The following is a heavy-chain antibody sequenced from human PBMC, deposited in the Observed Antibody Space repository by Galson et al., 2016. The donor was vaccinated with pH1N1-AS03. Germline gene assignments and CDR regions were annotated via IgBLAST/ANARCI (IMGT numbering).Heavy chain of an antibody. J-gene: IGHJ5*02. V-gene: IGHV6-1*01. Sequence: CAISGDSVSSNSAAWNWIRQSPSRGLEWLGRTYYRSKWYNDYAVSVKSRITINPDTSKNQFSLQLNSVTPEDTAVYYCARGLYSSSFYWFDPWGQGTLVTVSS. CDR3: ARGLYSSSFYWFDP. CDR1: GDSVSSNSAA. CDR2: TYYRSKWYN. D-gene: IGHD6-6*01.